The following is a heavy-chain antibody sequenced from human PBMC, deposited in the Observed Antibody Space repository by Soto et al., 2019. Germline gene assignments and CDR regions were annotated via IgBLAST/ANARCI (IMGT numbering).Heavy chain of an antibody. J-gene: IGHJ5*02. D-gene: IGHD3-22*01. CDR2: IDPSDSYT. V-gene: IGHV5-10-1*01. CDR3: AREPIQDSSGSEDWFDH. Sequence: GDSLKISCKGSGYSFTSYWISWVRQMPGKGLEWMGRIDPSDSYTNYSPSFQGHVTISADKSISTAYLQWSSLKASDTAMYYCAREPIQDSSGSEDWFDHGGLGTLVTV. CDR1: GYSFTSYW.